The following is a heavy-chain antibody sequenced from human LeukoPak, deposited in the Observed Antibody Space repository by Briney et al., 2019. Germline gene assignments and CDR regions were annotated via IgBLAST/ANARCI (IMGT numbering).Heavy chain of an antibody. V-gene: IGHV3-11*04. CDR3: ARGGYSYGLIDY. CDR1: GFTFSDYY. CDR2: ISSSGSTI. J-gene: IGHJ4*02. D-gene: IGHD5-18*01. Sequence: GGSLRLSCAASGFTFSDYYINWIRQAPGKGLEWVSYISSSGSTICYADSVKGRFTISRDNAKNSLYLQMNDLRAEDTAVYYCARGGYSYGLIDYWGQGTLVTVSS.